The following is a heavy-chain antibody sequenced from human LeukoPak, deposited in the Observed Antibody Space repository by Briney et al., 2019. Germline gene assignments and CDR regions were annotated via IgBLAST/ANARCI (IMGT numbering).Heavy chain of an antibody. CDR1: GFTFDDYG. CDR3: ARGGWFGELLFDY. D-gene: IGHD3-10*01. CDR2: INWNGGST. V-gene: IGHV3-20*04. J-gene: IGHJ4*02. Sequence: TGGSLRLSCAASGFTFDDYGMSWVRPAPGKGLEWVSGINWNGGSTGYADSVKGRFTISRDNAKNSLYLQMNSLRAEDTALYYCARGGWFGELLFDYWGEGTLVTVSS.